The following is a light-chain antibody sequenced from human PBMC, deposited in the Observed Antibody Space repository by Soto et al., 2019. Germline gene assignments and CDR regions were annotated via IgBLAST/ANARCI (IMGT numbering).Light chain of an antibody. CDR3: QKLNSYPLN. Sequence: DIQLTQSPSFLSASLGDRVTITCRASQGISSHLAWYQQKPGKAPNLLIYTASTLQSGVPSRFSGSGSGTDFTLTISSLQPEDFATYYCQKLNSYPLNCGGGTTVAIK. J-gene: IGKJ4*01. V-gene: IGKV1-9*01. CDR1: QGISSH. CDR2: TAS.